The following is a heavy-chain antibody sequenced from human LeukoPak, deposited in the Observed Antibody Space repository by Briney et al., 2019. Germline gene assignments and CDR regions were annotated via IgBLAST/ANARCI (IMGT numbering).Heavy chain of an antibody. CDR2: ISSNGGST. J-gene: IGHJ4*02. CDR1: GFTFSSYA. V-gene: IGHV3-64D*06. D-gene: IGHD6-13*01. CDR3: VKEGIPGYSSSWCGVDY. Sequence: PGGSLRLSCSASGFTFSSYAMHWVRQAPGKGLEYVSSISSNGGSTYYADSVKGRFTISRDNSKNTLYLQMSSLRAEDTAVYYCVKEGIPGYSSSWCGVDYWGQGTLVTVSS.